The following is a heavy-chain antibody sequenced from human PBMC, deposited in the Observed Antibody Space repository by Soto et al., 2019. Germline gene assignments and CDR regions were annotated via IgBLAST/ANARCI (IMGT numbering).Heavy chain of an antibody. D-gene: IGHD3-10*01. Sequence: SQTLSLTCAISGDGVSGNSAAWNWIRQSPSRGLEWLGRTYYRSKWYNDYAGSVKSRITINPDTSKNQFSLQLNSLTPEDTAVYYCARGAFREYGTFDIWGQGTMVTVSS. CDR3: ARGAFREYGTFDI. CDR2: TYYRSKWYN. V-gene: IGHV6-1*01. J-gene: IGHJ3*02. CDR1: GDGVSGNSAA.